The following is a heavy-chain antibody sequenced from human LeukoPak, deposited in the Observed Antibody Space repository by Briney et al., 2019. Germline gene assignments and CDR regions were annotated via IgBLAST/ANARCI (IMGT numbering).Heavy chain of an antibody. J-gene: IGHJ6*03. D-gene: IGHD5-12*01. CDR2: ISGSGGST. CDR1: VLAFSRYA. CDR3: AKHSGHDSIYYYMDV. V-gene: IGHV3-23*01. Sequence: GGSLRLSCAASVLAFSRYAMTWVRQPPGKGLEWVSAISGSGGSTYYADSVKGRFTISRDNSKNTLYLQMNSLRAEDTAVYYCAKHSGHDSIYYYMDVWGKGTTVTVSS.